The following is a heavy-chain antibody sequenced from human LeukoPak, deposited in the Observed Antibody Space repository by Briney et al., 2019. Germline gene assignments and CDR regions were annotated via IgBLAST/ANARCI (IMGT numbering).Heavy chain of an antibody. V-gene: IGHV1-18*01. CDR1: GYTFTSYG. Sequence: VASVKVSCKASGYTFTSYGISWVRQAPGQGLEWMGWISAYNGNTNYARKLQGRVTMTTDTSTSTAYMELRSLRSDDTAVYYCARVPPAGGYLIAYYFDYWGQGTLVTASS. J-gene: IGHJ4*02. D-gene: IGHD3-22*01. CDR3: ARVPPAGGYLIAYYFDY. CDR2: ISAYNGNT.